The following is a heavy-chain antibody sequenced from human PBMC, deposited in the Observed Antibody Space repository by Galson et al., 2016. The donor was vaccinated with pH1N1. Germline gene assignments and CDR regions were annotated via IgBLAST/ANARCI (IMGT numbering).Heavy chain of an antibody. J-gene: IGHJ3*02. V-gene: IGHV1-46*01. CDR3: ASAPRLGELELGDVFDI. Sequence: QSGAEVKKAGESLKISCKASGNTFTTYQMHWVRQAPGQGLEWMGIINPRGGSTRYAQKFQGRVTMTRDTSTSPVYMELSSLRSEDTAVYYCASAPRLGELELGDVFDIWGQGTMVTVSS. CDR2: INPRGGST. D-gene: IGHD3-10*01. CDR1: GNTFTTYQ.